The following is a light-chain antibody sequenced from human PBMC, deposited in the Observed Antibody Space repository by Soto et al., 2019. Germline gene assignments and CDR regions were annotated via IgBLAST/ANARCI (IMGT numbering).Light chain of an antibody. Sequence: EIVLTQSPATLSVSPGGGATLSCRASQSVSSHLAWYQQKPGQAPRLLIYGASSRATGIPDRFSGSGSGTDFTLTISRLEPEDFAVYYCQQYGSSPITFGQGTRLEIK. V-gene: IGKV3-20*01. CDR2: GAS. CDR3: QQYGSSPIT. CDR1: QSVSSH. J-gene: IGKJ5*01.